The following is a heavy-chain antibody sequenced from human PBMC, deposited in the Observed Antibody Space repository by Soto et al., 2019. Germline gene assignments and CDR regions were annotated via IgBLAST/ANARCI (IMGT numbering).Heavy chain of an antibody. CDR3: ARAFSTSTFFIDS. J-gene: IGHJ5*01. V-gene: IGHV3-30-3*01. D-gene: IGHD2-2*01. CDR2: ISSDGNNK. CDR1: GFTFSSSA. Sequence: QVQLVESGGGAVHPGRSLTVSCAASGFTFSSSAMHWVRQAPGKGLEWVAVISSDGNNKFYADFVEGRFSISRDNSKNKLYLEVNSLTTEDTAVYYCARAFSTSTFFIDSWDRGTPVTVSS.